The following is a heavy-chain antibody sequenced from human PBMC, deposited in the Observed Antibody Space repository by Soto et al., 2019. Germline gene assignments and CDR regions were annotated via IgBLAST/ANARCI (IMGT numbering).Heavy chain of an antibody. Sequence: ASVKVSCKTSGYTFNTYGINWVRQAPGQGLELMGWISAYDGKTTYAEKFQGRVTLTTDTSTSTAYMELRSLRSDHTAIYYCAWDPHEFCTSYWFAPWGQGTPVTVSS. V-gene: IGHV1-18*01. J-gene: IGHJ5*02. D-gene: IGHD3-3*01. CDR1: GYTFNTYG. CDR2: ISAYDGKT. CDR3: AWDPHEFCTSYWFAP.